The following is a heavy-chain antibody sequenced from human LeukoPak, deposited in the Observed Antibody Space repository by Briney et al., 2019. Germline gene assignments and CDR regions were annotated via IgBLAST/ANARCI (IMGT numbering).Heavy chain of an antibody. CDR2: IYYSGST. Sequence: PSETLSLTCTVSGGSISSSSYYWGWIRQPPGKGLEWIGSIYYSGSTYYNPSLKSRVTISVDTSKNQFSLKLSSVTAADTAVYYCARASSGSYAPYYYYYMDVWGKGTTVTVSS. D-gene: IGHD1-26*01. CDR1: GGSISSSSYY. V-gene: IGHV4-39*07. CDR3: ARASSGSYAPYYYYYMDV. J-gene: IGHJ6*03.